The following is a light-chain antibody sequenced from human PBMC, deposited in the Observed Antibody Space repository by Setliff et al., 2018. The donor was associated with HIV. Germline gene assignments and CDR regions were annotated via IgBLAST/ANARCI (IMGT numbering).Light chain of an antibody. CDR2: SNN. CDR3: QSYDSSLSGYV. J-gene: IGLJ1*01. V-gene: IGLV1-44*01. Sequence: QSVLTQPPSASGTPGQRVTISCSGSSSNIGSNSVNWYQQLPGAAPKVLIHSNNQRPSGVPDRFSDSKSGTSASLAISGLQAEDEADYYCQSYDSSLSGYVFGTGTKVTVL. CDR1: SSNIGSNS.